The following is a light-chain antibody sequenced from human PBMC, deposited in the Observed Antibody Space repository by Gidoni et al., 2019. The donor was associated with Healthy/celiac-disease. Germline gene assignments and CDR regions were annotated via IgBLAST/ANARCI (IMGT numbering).Light chain of an antibody. V-gene: IGKV3-20*01. Sequence: EIVLTPSPGTLSLSLGERATLACRASQSVSSSYLAWYQQKPGQAPRLLIYGASSRATGIPDRFSGSGSGTDFTLTISRLEPEDFAVYYCQQYGSSPGNTFGQGTKLEIK. CDR2: GAS. CDR3: QQYGSSPGNT. J-gene: IGKJ2*01. CDR1: QSVSSSY.